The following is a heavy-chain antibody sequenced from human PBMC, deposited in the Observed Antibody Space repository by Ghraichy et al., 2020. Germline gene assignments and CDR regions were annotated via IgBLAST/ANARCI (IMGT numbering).Heavy chain of an antibody. CDR1: GFTFSSYA. D-gene: IGHD3-16*01. V-gene: IGHV3-23*01. CDR3: AKEDGYDYVWGSYYFDY. Sequence: GGSLRLSCAASGFTFSSYAMSWVRQAPGKGLEWVSAISGSGGSTYYADSVKGRFTISRDNSKNTLYLQMNSLRAEDTAVYYCAKEDGYDYVWGSYYFDYWGQGTLVTVSS. J-gene: IGHJ4*02. CDR2: ISGSGGST.